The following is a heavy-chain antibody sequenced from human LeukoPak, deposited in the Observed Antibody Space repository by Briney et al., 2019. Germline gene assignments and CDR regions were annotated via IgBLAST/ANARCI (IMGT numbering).Heavy chain of an antibody. D-gene: IGHD3-10*01. CDR3: AKTVWWFGESLPEWSDP. CDR1: GFTFSSYA. Sequence: GGSLRLSCAASGFTFSSYAMSWVRQAPGKGLEWVSTISGSGGSTYYADSVKGRFTISRDNSKNTLYLQMNSLRAEDTAVYYCAKTVWWFGESLPEWSDPWGQGTLVTVSS. J-gene: IGHJ5*02. CDR2: ISGSGGST. V-gene: IGHV3-23*01.